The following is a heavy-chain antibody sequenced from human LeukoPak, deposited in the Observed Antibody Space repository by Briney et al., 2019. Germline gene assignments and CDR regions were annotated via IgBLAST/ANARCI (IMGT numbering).Heavy chain of an antibody. CDR1: GFIFSDHA. CDR2: ISSDGSNK. J-gene: IGHJ4*02. CDR3: AKDPPYSSGWGLFDY. Sequence: GGSLRLSCAASGFIFSDHAMHWVRQAPGEGLEWVALISSDGSNKYFADSVKGRFTISRDSSKNTLYLQMNSLRAEDTAVYYCAKDPPYSSGWGLFDYWGQGTLVTVSS. V-gene: IGHV3-30*04. D-gene: IGHD6-19*01.